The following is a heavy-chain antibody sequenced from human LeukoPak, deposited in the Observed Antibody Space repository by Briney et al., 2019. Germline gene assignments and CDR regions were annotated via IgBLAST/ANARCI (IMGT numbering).Heavy chain of an antibody. J-gene: IGHJ6*02. V-gene: IGHV3-33*01. Sequence: GGSLRLSCAASGFTFSSYGMHWVRQAPGKGLEWVAVIWYDGSNKYYADSVKGRFTISRDNSKNTLYLQMNSLRAEDTAVHYCARERYYYDSSGYYYYYYGMDVWGQGTTVTVSS. CDR2: IWYDGSNK. D-gene: IGHD3-22*01. CDR3: ARERYYYDSSGYYYYYYGMDV. CDR1: GFTFSSYG.